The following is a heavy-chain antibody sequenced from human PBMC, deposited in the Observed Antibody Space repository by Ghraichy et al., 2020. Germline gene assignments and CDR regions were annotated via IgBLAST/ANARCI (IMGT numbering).Heavy chain of an antibody. J-gene: IGHJ6*02. V-gene: IGHV4-34*01. CDR3: ARGGYSSGWYEFGYYYYGMDG. D-gene: IGHD6-19*01. CDR2: INHSGST. CDR1: GGSFSGYY. Sequence: SETLSLTCAVYGGSFSGYYWSWIRQPPGKGLEWIGEINHSGSTNYNPSLKSRVTISVDTSKNQFSLKLSSVTAADTAVYYCARGGYSSGWYEFGYYYYGMDGWGQGTTVTVSS.